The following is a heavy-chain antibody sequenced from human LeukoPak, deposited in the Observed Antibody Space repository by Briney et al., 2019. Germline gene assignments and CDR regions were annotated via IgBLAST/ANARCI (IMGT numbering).Heavy chain of an antibody. Sequence: GGSLRLSCAASGFSFMNAWMIWVRQAPGKGLEWVGRIKSNADGGTPDYAAPARGRFTISRDDSKNTLYLQMNSLKTEDTAVYYCTTFYHEYSPYWGRGTLVTVSS. J-gene: IGHJ4*02. CDR1: GFSFMNAW. CDR3: TTFYHEYSPY. V-gene: IGHV3-15*01. CDR2: IKSNADGGTP. D-gene: IGHD2/OR15-2a*01.